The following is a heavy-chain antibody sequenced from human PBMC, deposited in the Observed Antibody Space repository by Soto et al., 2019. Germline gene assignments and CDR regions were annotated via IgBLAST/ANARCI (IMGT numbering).Heavy chain of an antibody. CDR2: IYYSGST. D-gene: IGHD3-10*01. J-gene: IGHJ4*02. Sequence: QVQLQESGPGLVKPSQTLSLTCTVSGGSISSGGYYWSWIRQHPGKGLEWIGYIYYSGSTSYNPSLKRRVTISVDTSKNQFSLKLSSVAAADTAVYYCARVGGWGSYLTDYWGQGTLVTVSS. CDR3: ARVGGWGSYLTDY. V-gene: IGHV4-31*03. CDR1: GGSISSGGYY.